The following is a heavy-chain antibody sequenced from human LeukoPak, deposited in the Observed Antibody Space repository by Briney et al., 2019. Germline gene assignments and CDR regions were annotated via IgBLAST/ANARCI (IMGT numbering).Heavy chain of an antibody. CDR2: ISGSGGST. V-gene: IGHV3-23*01. D-gene: IGHD5-24*01. CDR3: AREAQMTTLEGGNWFDP. J-gene: IGHJ5*02. CDR1: GFTFISYD. Sequence: LPGGSLRLSCAASGFTFISYDMSWVRQAPGKGLEWVSGISGSGGSTYYADSVKGRFTISRDNSKNTLYLQMNSLRAEDTAVYYCAREAQMTTLEGGNWFDPWGQGTLVTVSS.